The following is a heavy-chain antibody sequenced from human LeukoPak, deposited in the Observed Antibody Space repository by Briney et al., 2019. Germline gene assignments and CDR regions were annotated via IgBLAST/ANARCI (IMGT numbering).Heavy chain of an antibody. D-gene: IGHD4-17*01. CDR3: ARATVTTEEFDY. J-gene: IGHJ4*02. CDR2: ISSSSSYI. V-gene: IGHV3-21*01. CDR1: GFTFSSYS. Sequence: GGSLRLSCAASGFTFSSYSMNWVRQAPGKGLEWVSSISSSSSYIYYADSVKGRFTISRGNAKNSLYLQMNSLRVEDTAVYYCARATVTTEEFDYWGQGTLVTVSS.